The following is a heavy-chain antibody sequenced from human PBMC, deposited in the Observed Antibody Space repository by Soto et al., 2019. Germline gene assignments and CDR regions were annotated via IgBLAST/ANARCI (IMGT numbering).Heavy chain of an antibody. CDR2: IYPGDSDT. CDR3: ARLGSSSAVPYYYYYYYMDV. V-gene: IGHV5-51*01. CDR1: GYSFTSYW. Sequence: GESLKISCKGSGYSFTSYWIGWVRQMPGKGLEWMGIIYPGDSDTRYSPSFQGQVTISADKSISTAYLQWSSLKASDTAMYYWARLGSSSAVPYYYYYYYMDVWGKGTTVTVSS. D-gene: IGHD6-6*01. J-gene: IGHJ6*03.